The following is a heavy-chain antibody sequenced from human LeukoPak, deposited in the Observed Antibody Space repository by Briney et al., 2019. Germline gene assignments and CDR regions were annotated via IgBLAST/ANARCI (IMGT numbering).Heavy chain of an antibody. D-gene: IGHD3-10*01. V-gene: IGHV3-23*01. Sequence: GGSLRLSCAASGFTFSNYAMSWVRQTPEKGLEWVSAVTTGGTTYYADSVKGLFTISRDDSKNTLYLQMNSLRAEDTAVYCCAKYVSGTYYRGLDYWGQGTLVTVSS. CDR2: VTTGGTT. CDR3: AKYVSGTYYRGLDY. CDR1: GFTFSNYA. J-gene: IGHJ4*02.